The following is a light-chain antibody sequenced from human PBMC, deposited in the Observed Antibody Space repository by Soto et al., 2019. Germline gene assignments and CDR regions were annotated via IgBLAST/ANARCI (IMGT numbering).Light chain of an antibody. Sequence: QSALTQPASVSGSPGQSITISCTGTNSDVGVYNYVSWYQQHPGKAPKLIIYEVSNRPSGVSNRFSGSKSGNTASLTISGVQPEDEADYYCSSYTTTSTLVFGGGTKVTVL. CDR2: EVS. V-gene: IGLV2-14*01. J-gene: IGLJ3*02. CDR1: NSDVGVYNY. CDR3: SSYTTTSTLV.